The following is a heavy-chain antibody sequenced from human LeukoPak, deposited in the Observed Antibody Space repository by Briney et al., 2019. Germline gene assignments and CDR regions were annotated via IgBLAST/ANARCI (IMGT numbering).Heavy chain of an antibody. CDR3: ARDNLHYDILTGYYKEPGYYYYYGMDV. CDR2: ISAYNGNT. CDR1: GYTFTSYG. Sequence: ASVNVSCKASGYTFTSYGISWVRQAPGQGLEWMGWISAYNGNTNYAQKLQGRVTMTTDTSTSTAYMELRSLRSDDTAVYYCARDNLHYDILTGYYKEPGYYYYYGMDVWGQGTTVTVSS. V-gene: IGHV1-18*01. J-gene: IGHJ6*02. D-gene: IGHD3-9*01.